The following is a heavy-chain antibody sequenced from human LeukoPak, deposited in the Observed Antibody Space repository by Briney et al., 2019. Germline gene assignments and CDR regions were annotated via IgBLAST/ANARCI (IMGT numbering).Heavy chain of an antibody. Sequence: ASVKVSCKASGYTFRNYGITWVRQAPGQGLEWMGWISAYNGDTHYAQNLQGRVTMTTDTSTSTAYMELRSLRSDDTAVYYCARDPTNTSGYYAYFDYWGQGTPVTVSS. CDR3: ARDPTNTSGYYAYFDY. CDR2: ISAYNGDT. D-gene: IGHD5-12*01. CDR1: GYTFRNYG. V-gene: IGHV1-18*01. J-gene: IGHJ4*02.